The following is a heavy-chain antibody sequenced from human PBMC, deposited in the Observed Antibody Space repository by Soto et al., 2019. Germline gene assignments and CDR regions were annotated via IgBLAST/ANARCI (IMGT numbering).Heavy chain of an antibody. CDR1: GYSFTGYF. CDR3: ARGGDTAMVYHGMDV. D-gene: IGHD5-18*01. J-gene: IGHJ6*02. Sequence: ASGKVSCKASGYSFTGYFTQWGRQAPGQGLEWMGWINLNSGGTNYAQKFQGRVTMTRDTSISTAYMELSRLRSDDTAVYYCARGGDTAMVYHGMDVWGQGTTVTVSS. CDR2: INLNSGGT. V-gene: IGHV1-2*02.